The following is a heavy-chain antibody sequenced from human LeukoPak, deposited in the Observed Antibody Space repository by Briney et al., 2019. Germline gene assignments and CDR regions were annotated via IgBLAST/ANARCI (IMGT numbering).Heavy chain of an antibody. J-gene: IGHJ6*03. V-gene: IGHV3-30*02. Sequence: GGSLRLSCAASGFTFSSYGMHWVRQAPGKGLEWVAFIRYNGNNKYYADSVKGRFTISRDTSKNTLYLQMYSLRSEDTAVYYCAKDGGVRGPDYYYYMDVWGKGTTVTISS. D-gene: IGHD3-10*01. CDR2: IRYNGNNK. CDR1: GFTFSSYG. CDR3: AKDGGVRGPDYYYYMDV.